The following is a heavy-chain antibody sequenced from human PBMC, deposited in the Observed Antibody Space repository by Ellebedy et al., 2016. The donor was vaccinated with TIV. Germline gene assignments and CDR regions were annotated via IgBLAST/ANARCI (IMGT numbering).Heavy chain of an antibody. Sequence: GESLKISCTASGFTFSQYYMTWIRQAPGKGLECISYLSGGGSTVYDADSVKGRFTMSRDNAKNSVFLQMNSLRADDTAVYFCARYCSGGSCLSTGCYYGMDVWGQGTTVTVSS. CDR2: LSGGGSTV. D-gene: IGHD2-15*01. J-gene: IGHJ6*02. CDR1: GFTFSQYY. CDR3: ARYCSGGSCLSTGCYYGMDV. V-gene: IGHV3-11*01.